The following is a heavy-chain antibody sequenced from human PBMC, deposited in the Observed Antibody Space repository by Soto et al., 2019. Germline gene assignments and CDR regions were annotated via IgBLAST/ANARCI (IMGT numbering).Heavy chain of an antibody. CDR3: VKGKRITGTTAWRNYYYYGMDV. D-gene: IGHD1-7*01. CDR1: GFTFSSYA. J-gene: IGHJ6*02. Sequence: GGSLRLSCSASGFTFSSYAMHWVRQAPGKGLEYVSAISSNGGSTYYADSVKGRFTISGDNSKNTLYLQMSSLRAEDTAVYYCVKGKRITGTTAWRNYYYYGMDVWGQGTTVTVSS. V-gene: IGHV3-64D*08. CDR2: ISSNGGST.